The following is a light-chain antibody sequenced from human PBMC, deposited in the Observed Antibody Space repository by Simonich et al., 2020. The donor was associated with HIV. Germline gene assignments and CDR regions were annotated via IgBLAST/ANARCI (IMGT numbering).Light chain of an antibody. J-gene: IGKJ3*01. Sequence: EIVLTQSPDFQSLTPKKKVNITCRASQSIGSSLHGYQKKPDQSPKLLIKYASQTFSGIPARFSGSGSGTDFTLTINSLEAEDAATYYCHQSSSLPFTFGPGTKVDIK. CDR1: QSIGSS. CDR3: HQSSSLPFT. V-gene: IGKV6-21*01. CDR2: YAS.